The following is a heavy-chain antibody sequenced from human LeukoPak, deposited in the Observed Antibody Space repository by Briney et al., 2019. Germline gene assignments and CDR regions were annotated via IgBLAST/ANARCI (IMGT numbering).Heavy chain of an antibody. D-gene: IGHD1-1*01. Sequence: GGSLRLSCAASGFNFNINWMSWVRQAPGKGLEWVANIKEDGSQQNYVDSVKGRFTISRDTSKNKLYLQMNSLRVDDTAVYYCARDPAPATGAFDIWGQGTMVIIS. CDR2: IKEDGSQQ. CDR1: GFNFNINW. J-gene: IGHJ3*02. CDR3: ARDPAPATGAFDI. V-gene: IGHV3-7*03.